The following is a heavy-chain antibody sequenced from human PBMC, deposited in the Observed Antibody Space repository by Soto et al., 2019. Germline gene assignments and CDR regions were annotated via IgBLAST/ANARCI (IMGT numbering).Heavy chain of an antibody. D-gene: IGHD4-17*01. CDR3: ARVDDYGDYGDFDY. V-gene: IGHV1-18*01. CDR2: ISAYNGNT. J-gene: IGHJ4*02. Sequence: VKVSCKASGYTFTSYGISWVRQAPGQGLEWMGWISAYNGNTNYAQKLQGRVTMTTDTSTSTAYMELRSLRSDDTAVYYCARVDDYGDYGDFDYWGQGTLVTVSS. CDR1: GYTFTSYG.